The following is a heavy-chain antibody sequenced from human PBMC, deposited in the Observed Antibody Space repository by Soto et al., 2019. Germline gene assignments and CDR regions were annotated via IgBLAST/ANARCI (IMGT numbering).Heavy chain of an antibody. J-gene: IGHJ4*02. V-gene: IGHV3-23*01. CDR2: ISGSGGST. Sequence: EVQLLESGGGLVQPGGSLRLSCAASGFTFSSYAMSWVRQAPGKGLEWVSAISGSGGSTYYADSVKGRFTISRDNSKNTLYLQMNRLRAEDTAVYYCAKGCRFGSTSCCFDYWGQGTLVTVSS. CDR1: GFTFSSYA. D-gene: IGHD2-2*01. CDR3: AKGCRFGSTSCCFDY.